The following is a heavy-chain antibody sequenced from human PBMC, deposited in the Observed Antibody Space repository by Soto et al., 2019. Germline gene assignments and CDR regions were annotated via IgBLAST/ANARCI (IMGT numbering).Heavy chain of an antibody. CDR1: GFTFSSYA. D-gene: IGHD5-18*01. CDR3: AKCVGSYHYYGMDV. Sequence: LRLSCAASGFTFSSYAMSWVRQAPGKGLEWVSAISGSGGSTYYADSVKGRFTISRDNSKNTLYLQMNSLRAEDTAVYYCAKCVGSYHYYGMDVWGQGTTVTVS. CDR2: ISGSGGST. V-gene: IGHV3-23*01. J-gene: IGHJ6*02.